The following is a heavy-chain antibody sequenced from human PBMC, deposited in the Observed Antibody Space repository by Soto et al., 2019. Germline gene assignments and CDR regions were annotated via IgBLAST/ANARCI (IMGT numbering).Heavy chain of an antibody. CDR2: LYYTGTT. CDR1: GGSIGSSSYY. Sequence: KTSETLSLTCSVSGGSIGSSSYYFGWIRQPPGKGLEWIGSLYYTGTTYYNSSLKSRVTISADKSQNQFSLRLSSVTAADTAVYYCGAYWWGQGTLVTVSS. J-gene: IGHJ4*02. V-gene: IGHV4-39*01. CDR3: GAYW. D-gene: IGHD3-16*01.